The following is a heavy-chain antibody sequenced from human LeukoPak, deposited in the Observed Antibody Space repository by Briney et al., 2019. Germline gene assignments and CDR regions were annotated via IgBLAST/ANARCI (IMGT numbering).Heavy chain of an antibody. D-gene: IGHD2-2*01. J-gene: IGHJ4*02. CDR1: GFTLSNYA. V-gene: IGHV3-30*18. CDR2: ISTDGKEK. Sequence: PGGSLTLSCAASGFTLSNYAMHWVRQAPGKGLEWVTDISTDGKEKKYAVSVKGRFAISRDNSKNTLHLQMNSLRAEDPAVYYCAKDQKWGPADYYFDFWGQGTLVTVSS. CDR3: AKDQKWGPADYYFDF.